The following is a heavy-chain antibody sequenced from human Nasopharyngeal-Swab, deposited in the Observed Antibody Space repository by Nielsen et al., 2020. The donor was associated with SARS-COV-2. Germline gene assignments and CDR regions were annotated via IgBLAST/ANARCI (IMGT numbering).Heavy chain of an antibody. CDR3: ARVRTDYYDSSGYYPSGGDDY. J-gene: IGHJ4*02. D-gene: IGHD3-22*01. CDR2: ISSSSSTI. V-gene: IGHV3-48*04. Sequence: WIRQPPGQGLEWVSYISSSSSTIYYADSVKGRFTISRDNAKNSLYLHMNSLRAEDTAVYYCARVRTDYYDSSGYYPSGGDDYWGQGTLVTVSS.